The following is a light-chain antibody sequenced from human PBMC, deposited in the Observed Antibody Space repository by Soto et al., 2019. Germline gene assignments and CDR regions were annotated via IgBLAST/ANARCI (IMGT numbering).Light chain of an antibody. Sequence: SVLTQPRSVSGSPGQSVTISCTGTSSDVGGYNYVSWYQQHPGKAPKLMIYDVTKRPSGVPDRFSGSKSGNTASPTISGLQTADEADYYCCSYAGAYTVVFGTGTKVTVL. J-gene: IGLJ1*01. CDR1: SSDVGGYNY. CDR2: DVT. CDR3: CSYAGAYTVV. V-gene: IGLV2-11*01.